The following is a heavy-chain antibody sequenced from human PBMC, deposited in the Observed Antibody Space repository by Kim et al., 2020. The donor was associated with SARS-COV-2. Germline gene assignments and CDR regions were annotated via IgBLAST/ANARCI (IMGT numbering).Heavy chain of an antibody. V-gene: IGHV4-39*01. CDR1: GGSISSSSYY. Sequence: SETLSLTCTVSGGSISSSSYYWGWIRQPPGKGLEWIGRIYYSGSTYYNPSLKSRVTISVDTSKNQFSLKLSSVTAADTAVYYCARHKGIRHMIVVVEGWFDPWGQGTLVTVSS. CDR3: ARHKGIRHMIVVVEGWFDP. CDR2: IYYSGST. D-gene: IGHD3-22*01. J-gene: IGHJ5*02.